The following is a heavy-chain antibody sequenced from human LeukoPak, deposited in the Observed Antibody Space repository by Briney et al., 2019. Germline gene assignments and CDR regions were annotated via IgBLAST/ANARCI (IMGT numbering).Heavy chain of an antibody. V-gene: IGHV2-70*04. J-gene: IGHJ4*02. Sequence: SGPALVKPTQTLTLTCTFSGFSLTTTGMRVMWIRQPRGKALEWLARIDWDDDKFYSASLKTRLTITKDTSKNQVVLTMTNMDPVDTATYYCAHTDDSSGYYDFDYWGQGTLVTLSS. D-gene: IGHD3-22*01. CDR1: GFSLTTTGMR. CDR2: IDWDDDK. CDR3: AHTDDSSGYYDFDY.